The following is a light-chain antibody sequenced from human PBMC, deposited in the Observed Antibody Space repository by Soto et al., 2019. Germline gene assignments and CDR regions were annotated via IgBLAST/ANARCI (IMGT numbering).Light chain of an antibody. CDR2: STT. CDR3: LLYYGGVYV. Sequence: VVTQEPSLTVSPGGTVTLTCASSAGAVTSDNYPNWFQLKPGQAPKSVIYSTTNRHSWTPARFSGSLLGGKAALTLSGVQPEDEAEYYCLLYYGGVYVFGSGTKLTVL. V-gene: IGLV7-43*01. J-gene: IGLJ1*01. CDR1: AGAVTSDNY.